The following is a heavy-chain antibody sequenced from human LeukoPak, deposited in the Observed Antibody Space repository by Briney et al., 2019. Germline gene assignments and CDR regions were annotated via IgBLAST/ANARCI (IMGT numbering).Heavy chain of an antibody. CDR3: ARFCSSTSCYRGPFDY. D-gene: IGHD2-2*01. CDR1: GYTFTSYG. CDR2: ISAYNGNT. V-gene: IGHV1-18*01. Sequence: ASVKVSCKASGYTFTSYGISWVRQAPGQGLEWMGWISAYNGNTNYAQKLQGRVTMTTDTSTSTAYMELRSLRSDDTAVYYCARFCSSTSCYRGPFDYWGQGTLVTVSS. J-gene: IGHJ4*02.